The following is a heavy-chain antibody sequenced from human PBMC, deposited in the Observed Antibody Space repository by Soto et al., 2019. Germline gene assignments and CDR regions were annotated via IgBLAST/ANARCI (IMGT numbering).Heavy chain of an antibody. D-gene: IGHD2-8*01. V-gene: IGHV4-30-4*01. CDR1: GASINNNDYY. CDR2: VYYSGTT. Sequence: PSETLSLTCTVSGASINNNDYYWSWIRQTPGKGMEWIAYVYYSGTTDYNPSLKSRLSMSIDKSQNQFTLKLNPVTAAETAIYYCARMLYSHVKWYFDPCGRGTLVAVSS. J-gene: IGHJ2*01. CDR3: ARMLYSHVKWYFDP.